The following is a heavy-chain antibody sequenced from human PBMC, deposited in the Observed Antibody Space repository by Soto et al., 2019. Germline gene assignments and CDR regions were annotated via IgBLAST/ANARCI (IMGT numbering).Heavy chain of an antibody. CDR2: IYSSGDT. CDR1: GGSVTSGGYY. D-gene: IGHD4-4*01. V-gene: IGHV4-31*03. Sequence: QVQLQESGPGLVRPSQTLSLTCTVSGGSVTSGGYYWSWIRHCPGKGLEWIGNIYSSGDTNYNPSLNSRVAMSVDTSKNQFSLQLTSVTVADTAIYYCTRDWGPPVNHGYVSWGQGILVTVSS. CDR3: TRDWGPPVNHGYVS. J-gene: IGHJ5*01.